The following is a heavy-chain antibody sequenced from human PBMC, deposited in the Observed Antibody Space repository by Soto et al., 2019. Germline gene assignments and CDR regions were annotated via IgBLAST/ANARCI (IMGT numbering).Heavy chain of an antibody. CDR2: MQPNTERT. D-gene: IGHD1-26*01. CDR1: RYIFTSLD. J-gene: IGHJ4*02. Sequence: GWVAVSCRGCRYIFTSLDINWVRQNAGQGLEWIGWMQPNTERTGYAHKFQSRVTMTRDTSINTTYMELNTLTSDDTALYYCARGVSAGVDYWGQGTLVTVSS. V-gene: IGHV1-8*01. CDR3: ARGVSAGVDY.